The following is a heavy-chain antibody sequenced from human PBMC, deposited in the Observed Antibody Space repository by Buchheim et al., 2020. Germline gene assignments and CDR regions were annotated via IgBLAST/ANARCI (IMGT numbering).Heavy chain of an antibody. D-gene: IGHD2-15*01. CDR1: GFTFSIYA. CDR2: ISYDGNYK. V-gene: IGHV3-30*04. J-gene: IGHJ4*02. Sequence: VQLVESGGGVVQPGRSLRLSCAASGFTFSIYAMHWVRQAPGKGLEWVAVISYDGNYKYYADSVKGRFTISRDNSKNTLYLQMNSLRAEDTAVYYCARGGYCSAGSCYSGKGDYWGQGTL. CDR3: ARGGYCSAGSCYSGKGDY.